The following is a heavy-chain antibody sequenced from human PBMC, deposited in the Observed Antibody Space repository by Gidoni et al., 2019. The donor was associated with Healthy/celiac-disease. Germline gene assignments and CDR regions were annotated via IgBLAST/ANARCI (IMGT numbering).Heavy chain of an antibody. V-gene: IGHV3-30-3*01. Sequence: QVQLVESGGGVVQPGRSLRLSCSASGFTFSTCAMHWVSQAPGKGLEWVAVISYDGSNKYYAESVKGRFTISREKSKNTLYLQMNSLRAEDTAVYYCARDHMITFGGVIGPFDYWGQGTLVTVAS. J-gene: IGHJ4*02. CDR3: ARDHMITFGGVIGPFDY. CDR2: ISYDGSNK. D-gene: IGHD3-16*02. CDR1: GFTFSTCA.